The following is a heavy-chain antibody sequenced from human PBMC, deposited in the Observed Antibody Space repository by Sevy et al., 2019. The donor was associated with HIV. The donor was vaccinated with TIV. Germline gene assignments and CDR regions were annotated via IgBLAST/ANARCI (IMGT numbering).Heavy chain of an antibody. CDR1: GFTFSNSA. J-gene: IGHJ6*03. Sequence: GGSLRLSCVASGFTFSNSAMSWVRQAPGKGLQWVSFIRGSGDCIFYADSAKGRFTISRDNSKNTLYLQMNALRVEDTAVYYCVKRKLLRDYFYYMDVWGKGTTVTVSS. CDR2: IRGSGDCI. V-gene: IGHV3-23*01. CDR3: VKRKLLRDYFYYMDV.